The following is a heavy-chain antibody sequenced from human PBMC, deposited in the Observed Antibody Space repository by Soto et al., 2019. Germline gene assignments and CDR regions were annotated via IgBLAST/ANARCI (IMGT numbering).Heavy chain of an antibody. Sequence: QVQLVQSGAEVKKPGASVKVSCKASGYTFTSYYMHWVRQAPGQGLEWMGIINPSGGSTSYAQKFQGRVTMTSDTSTSTGYMELSSLRSEDTAVYYCSRGRQNCSGGSCYLLPFDPWGQGTLVTVSS. CDR1: GYTFTSYY. V-gene: IGHV1-46*01. CDR3: SRGRQNCSGGSCYLLPFDP. D-gene: IGHD2-15*01. CDR2: INPSGGST. J-gene: IGHJ5*02.